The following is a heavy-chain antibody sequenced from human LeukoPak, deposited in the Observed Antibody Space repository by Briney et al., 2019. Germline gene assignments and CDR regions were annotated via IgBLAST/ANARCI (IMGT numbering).Heavy chain of an antibody. J-gene: IGHJ4*02. V-gene: IGHV1-2*04. D-gene: IGHD6-13*01. CDR1: GYTFTGYY. CDR2: INPNSGGT. Sequence: ASVKVSCKASGYTFTGYYMHWVRQAPGQGLEWMGWINPNSGGTNYAQKFQGWVTMTRDTSISTAYMELSRLRSDDTAVYYCARDNSSSWYLLDYWGQGTLVTVPS. CDR3: ARDNSSSWYLLDY.